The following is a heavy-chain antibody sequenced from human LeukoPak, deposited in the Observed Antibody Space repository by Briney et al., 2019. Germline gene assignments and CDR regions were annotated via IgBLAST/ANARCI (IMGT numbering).Heavy chain of an antibody. D-gene: IGHD3-9*01. Sequence: SETLSLTCTVSGGSISSYYWSWVRQPPGKGLEWIGYVSYSGSTDYNPSLKSRVTISVDTSKNQFSLKLSSVTAADTAVYYCARVLTSEGPDYWGQGTLVTVSS. CDR3: ARVLTSEGPDY. V-gene: IGHV4-59*08. CDR2: VSYSGST. J-gene: IGHJ4*02. CDR1: GGSISSYY.